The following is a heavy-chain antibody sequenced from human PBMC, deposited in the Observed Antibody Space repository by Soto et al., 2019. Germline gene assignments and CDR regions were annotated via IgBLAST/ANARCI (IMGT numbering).Heavy chain of an antibody. CDR1: GFTFSSYG. J-gene: IGHJ4*02. D-gene: IGHD2-15*01. Sequence: QVQLVESGGGVVQPGRSLRLSCAASGFTFSSYGMHWVRQAPGKGLEWVAVIWYDGSNKYYADPVKGRFTISRDNSKNTLYLQMNSLRAEDTAVYYCARDSDPRYCSGGSCYPFDYWGQGTLVTVSS. V-gene: IGHV3-33*01. CDR3: ARDSDPRYCSGGSCYPFDY. CDR2: IWYDGSNK.